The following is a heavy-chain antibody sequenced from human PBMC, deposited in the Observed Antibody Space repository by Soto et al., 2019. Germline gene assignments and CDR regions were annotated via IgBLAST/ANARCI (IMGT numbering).Heavy chain of an antibody. D-gene: IGHD1-26*01. Sequence: GGSLRLSYAASGFTFSSYGMHWVRQAPGKGLEWVAVIWYDGSNKYYADSVKGRFTISRDNSKNTLYLQMNSLRAEDTAVYYCAREGRPSGYYYGMDVWGQGTTVTVSS. CDR2: IWYDGSNK. CDR1: GFTFSSYG. CDR3: AREGRPSGYYYGMDV. J-gene: IGHJ6*02. V-gene: IGHV3-33*01.